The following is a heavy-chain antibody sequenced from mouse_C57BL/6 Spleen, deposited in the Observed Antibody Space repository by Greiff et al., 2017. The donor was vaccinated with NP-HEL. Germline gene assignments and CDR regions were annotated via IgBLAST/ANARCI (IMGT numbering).Heavy chain of an antibody. V-gene: IGHV1-54*01. CDR2: INPGSGGT. D-gene: IGHD4-1*01. Sequence: QVQLQQSGAELVRPGTSVKVSCKASGYAFTNYLIEWVKQRPGQGLEWIGVINPGSGGTNYNEKFKGKATLTADKSSSTAYMQLSSLTSEDAAVDFCARNWDWYFDVWGTGTTVTVSS. J-gene: IGHJ1*03. CDR1: GYAFTNYL. CDR3: ARNWDWYFDV.